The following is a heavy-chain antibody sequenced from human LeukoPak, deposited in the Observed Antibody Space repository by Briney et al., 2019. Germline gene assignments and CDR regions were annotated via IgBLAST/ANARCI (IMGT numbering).Heavy chain of an antibody. CDR2: LYYSGST. V-gene: IGHV4-31*03. CDR3: ARVIRSGWCFDY. J-gene: IGHJ4*02. D-gene: IGHD6-19*01. Sequence: SETLSLTCTVSGDSISSPDYYWSWIRHHPGRGLEWIGYLYYSGSTYYSPSLKSRARISGDMSKNQLSLKLNSVTTADTAVYYCARVIRSGWCFDYWGQGTLVTVSS. CDR1: GDSISSPDYY.